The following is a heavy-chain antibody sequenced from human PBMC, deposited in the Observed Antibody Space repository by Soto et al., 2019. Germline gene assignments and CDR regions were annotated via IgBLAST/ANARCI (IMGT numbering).Heavy chain of an antibody. CDR3: ARAYLSYYGSGSYYGPNYYYYGMDV. CDR1: GFTFSSYA. CDR2: ISYDGSNK. V-gene: IGHV3-30-3*01. J-gene: IGHJ6*02. Sequence: GGSLRLSCAASGFTFSSYAMHWVRQAPGKGLEWVAVISYDGSNKYYADSVKGRFTISRDNSKNTLYLQMNSLRAEDTAVYYCARAYLSYYGSGSYYGPNYYYYGMDVWGQGTTVTVSS. D-gene: IGHD3-10*01.